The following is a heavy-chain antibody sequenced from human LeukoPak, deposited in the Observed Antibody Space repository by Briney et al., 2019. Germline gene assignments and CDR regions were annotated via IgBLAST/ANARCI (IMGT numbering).Heavy chain of an antibody. CDR1: GSSIRSNSYY. J-gene: IGHJ6*03. D-gene: IGHD1-1*01. CDR3: ARVRNDYYYYYMDV. Sequence: SETLSLTCSVSGSSIRSNSYYWAWIRQSPGKGLEWIGTLYYTGSTYYNPSLKSRVIISVDTSKNQFSLKLSSVTAADTAVYYCARVRNDYYYYYMDVWGKGTTVTVSS. V-gene: IGHV4-39*07. CDR2: LYYTGST.